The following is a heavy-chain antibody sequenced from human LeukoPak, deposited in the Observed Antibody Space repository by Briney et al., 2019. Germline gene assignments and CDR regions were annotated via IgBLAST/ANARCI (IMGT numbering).Heavy chain of an antibody. J-gene: IGHJ3*02. CDR1: GGSISSYY. V-gene: IGHV4-59*08. D-gene: IGHD3-9*01. CDR3: ARSDYDILTGRPYAFDI. Sequence: SETLSLTCTVSGGSISSYYWSWIRQPPGKGLEWIGYIYYSGSTNYNPSLKSRVTISVDTSKNQFSQKLSSVTAADTAVYYCARSDYDILTGRPYAFDIWGQGTMVTVSS. CDR2: IYYSGST.